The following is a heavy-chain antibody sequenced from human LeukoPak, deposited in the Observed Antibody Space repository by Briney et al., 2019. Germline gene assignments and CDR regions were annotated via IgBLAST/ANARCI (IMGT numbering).Heavy chain of an antibody. CDR2: INPNSGGT. J-gene: IGHJ4*02. Sequence: GASVKVSCKASGYTFTGYYMHWVRQAPEQGLEWMGRINPNSGGTNYAQKFQGRVTMTRDASISTAYMELSRLRSDDTAVYYCARDLLMVRGVNPGYWGQGTLVTVSS. CDR1: GYTFTGYY. V-gene: IGHV1-2*06. CDR3: ARDLLMVRGVNPGY. D-gene: IGHD3-10*01.